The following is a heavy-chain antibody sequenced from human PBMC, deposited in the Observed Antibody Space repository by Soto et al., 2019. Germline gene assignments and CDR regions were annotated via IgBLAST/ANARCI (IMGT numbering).Heavy chain of an antibody. CDR1: GFTFSSYA. CDR2: ISGSGGST. Sequence: EVQLLESGGGLVQPGGSLRLSCAASGFTFSSYAMSWVRQAPGKGLEWVSAISGSGGSTYYADSVKARFTISSDNSNNTLYLQMNSPGAEDRAVYYCAEDRMGSGYDLGYFDYWGEGTLVAVSS. V-gene: IGHV3-23*01. J-gene: IGHJ4*02. D-gene: IGHD5-12*01. CDR3: AEDRMGSGYDLGYFDY.